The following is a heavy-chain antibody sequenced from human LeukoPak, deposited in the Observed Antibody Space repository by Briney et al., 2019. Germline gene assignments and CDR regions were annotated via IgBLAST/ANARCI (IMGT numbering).Heavy chain of an antibody. J-gene: IGHJ5*02. CDR1: GFSLSTSGVG. D-gene: IGHD6-19*01. CDR3: AHFNTDGWLPDPNWFDP. Sequence: SGPTLVNPTQTLTLTCTFSGFSLSTSGVGVGWIRQPPGKALEWLALIYWDDDKRYSPSLKSRLTITKATSKNQVVLTMTNMDPVDTATYYCAHFNTDGWLPDPNWFDPWGQGTLVTVSS. V-gene: IGHV2-5*02. CDR2: IYWDDDK.